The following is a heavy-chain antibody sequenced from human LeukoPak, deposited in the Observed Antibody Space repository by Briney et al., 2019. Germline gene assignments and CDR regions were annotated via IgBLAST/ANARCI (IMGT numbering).Heavy chain of an antibody. CDR2: IYYSGST. CDR1: GGSISTYY. V-gene: IGHV4-59*01. D-gene: IGHD3-10*01. CDR3: AREVPIVRGLRWDY. J-gene: IGHJ4*02. Sequence: SETLSLTCTVSGGSISTYYWSWIRQPPGKGLEWIAYIYYSGSTNCNPSLKSRVTISIDTSKNQFSLKLRSVTAADTAVYYCAREVPIVRGLRWDYWGQGTLVTVSS.